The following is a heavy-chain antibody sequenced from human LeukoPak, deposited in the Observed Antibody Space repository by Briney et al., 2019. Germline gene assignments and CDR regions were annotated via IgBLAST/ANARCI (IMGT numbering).Heavy chain of an antibody. CDR2: ISSSSTT. CDR1: GFTFSYYS. CDR3: ARTSLRTFHI. V-gene: IGHV3-48*02. J-gene: IGHJ3*02. Sequence: GGSLRLSCAASGFTFSYYSMNWVRQAPGKGLEWVSYISSSSTTSYADSVKGRFTISRDNAKNSLYLQMNSLRDEDTAVYYCARTSLRTFHIWGQGTMVTVSS.